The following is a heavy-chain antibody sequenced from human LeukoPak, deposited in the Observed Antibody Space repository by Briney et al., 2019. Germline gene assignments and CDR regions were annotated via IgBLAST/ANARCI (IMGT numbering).Heavy chain of an antibody. CDR3: ATSESQTKFDY. Sequence: GASLQISCKGSGYSFTSYWIGWVRQMPGKGLEWMGIIFPGDSDSTYSPSFQGQVTISADKSINTAYLQWSSLKASDTAMFYCATSESQTKFDYWGQGTLVTVSS. CDR2: IFPGDSDS. J-gene: IGHJ4*02. V-gene: IGHV5-51*01. D-gene: IGHD1/OR15-1a*01. CDR1: GYSFTSYW.